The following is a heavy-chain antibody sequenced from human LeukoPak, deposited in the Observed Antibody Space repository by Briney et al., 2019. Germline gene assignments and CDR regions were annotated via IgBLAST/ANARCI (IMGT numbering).Heavy chain of an antibody. J-gene: IGHJ6*02. CDR3: ARGAPLQSHYYGMDV. Sequence: ASVKVSCKASGYTFTGYYMHWVRQAPGQGLEWMGWISAYNGNTNYAQKLQGRVTMTTDTSTSTAYMELRSLRSDDTAVYYCARGAPLQSHYYGMDVWGQGTTVTVSS. CDR2: ISAYNGNT. CDR1: GYTFTGYY. V-gene: IGHV1-18*04.